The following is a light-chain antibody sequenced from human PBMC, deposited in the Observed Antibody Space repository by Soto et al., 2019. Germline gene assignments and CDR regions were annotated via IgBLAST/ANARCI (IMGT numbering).Light chain of an antibody. Sequence: FTPSPRTPSFSPGERAPPSCRASQRVSSNVAWYQQKPGQAPRLLIYGASTRATGIPARFSGSGSETEFTLTISSLQSEDFAVYYCQQYNNWPPYTFGQGTKVDIK. CDR3: QQYNNWPPYT. CDR1: QRVSSN. V-gene: IGKV3-15*01. J-gene: IGKJ2*01. CDR2: GAS.